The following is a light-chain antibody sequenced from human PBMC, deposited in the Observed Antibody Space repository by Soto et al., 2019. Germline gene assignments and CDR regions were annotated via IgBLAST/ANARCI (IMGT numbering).Light chain of an antibody. Sequence: SYELTQPPSVSVSPGQTASITCSGDKLGDKYACWYQQKPGQSPVLVIYQDSKRPSGIPERFSGSNSGNTATLTISGTQAMDEADYYCQAWDSSIALFGGGTKATVL. CDR2: QDS. J-gene: IGLJ2*01. CDR1: KLGDKY. CDR3: QAWDSSIAL. V-gene: IGLV3-1*01.